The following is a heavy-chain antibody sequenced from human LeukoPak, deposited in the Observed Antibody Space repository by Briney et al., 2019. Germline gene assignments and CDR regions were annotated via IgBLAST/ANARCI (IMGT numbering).Heavy chain of an antibody. J-gene: IGHJ3*02. CDR2: IWYDGSNK. CDR3: ARGPVYYGSGSSHGFDI. Sequence: GGSLRLSCAASGFTFSSYGMHWVRQAPGKGRAGVAVIWYDGSNKYYADSVKGRFTISRDNSKDALYLQMNSLRAEDTAVYYCARGPVYYGSGSSHGFDIWGQGTMVTVSS. D-gene: IGHD3-10*01. CDR1: GFTFSSYG. V-gene: IGHV3-33*01.